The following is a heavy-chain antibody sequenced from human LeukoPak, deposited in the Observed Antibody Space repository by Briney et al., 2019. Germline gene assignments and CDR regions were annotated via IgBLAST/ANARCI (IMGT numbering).Heavy chain of an antibody. J-gene: IGHJ4*02. V-gene: IGHV3-21*04. D-gene: IGHD6-13*01. CDR2: ISSSSSYI. CDR1: GFTFSSYS. Sequence: PGGSLRLSCAASGFTFSSYSMNWVRQAPGKGLGWVSSISSSSSYIYYADSVKGRFTISRDNSRNTLFLQMNSPRADDTAVYYCAKGGSSWSLHYWGQGTLVTVSS. CDR3: AKGGSSWSLHY.